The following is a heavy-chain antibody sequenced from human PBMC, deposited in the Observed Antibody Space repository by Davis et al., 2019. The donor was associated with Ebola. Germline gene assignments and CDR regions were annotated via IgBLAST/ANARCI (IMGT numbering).Heavy chain of an antibody. V-gene: IGHV3-69-1*01. D-gene: IGHD5-24*01. CDR1: GFIFRNYV. CDR3: ARDRRDGYSPWDY. Sequence: GGSLRLSCETSGFIFRNYVMSWVRQAPGKGLEWVSTFGTGGDTYYADSVKGRFTISRDNAKNSLYLQMNSLRAEDTAVYYCARDRRDGYSPWDYWGQGTLVTVSS. J-gene: IGHJ4*02. CDR2: FGTGGDT.